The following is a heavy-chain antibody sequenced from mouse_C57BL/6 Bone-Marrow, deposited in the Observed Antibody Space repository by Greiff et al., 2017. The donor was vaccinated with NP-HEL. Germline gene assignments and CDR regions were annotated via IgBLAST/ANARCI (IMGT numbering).Heavy chain of an antibody. V-gene: IGHV7-3*01. J-gene: IGHJ2*01. CDR3: ARYYGSSPYYFDY. CDR1: GFTFTDYY. D-gene: IGHD1-1*01. Sequence: EVKLVESGGGLVQPGGSLSLSCAASGFTFTDYYMSWVRQPPGTALEWLGFIRNQANGYTTEYSASVKGRFTISSDNSQSILYLQMNALRAEDSATYYCARYYGSSPYYFDYWGQGTTLTVSS. CDR2: IRNQANGYTT.